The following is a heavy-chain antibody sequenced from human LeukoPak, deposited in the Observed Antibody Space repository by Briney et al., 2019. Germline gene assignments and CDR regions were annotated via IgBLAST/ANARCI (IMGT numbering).Heavy chain of an antibody. V-gene: IGHV3-21*01. CDR2: ISTTSSYI. CDR3: VRAYHPGGWFDP. CDR1: GFIFSSFN. J-gene: IGHJ5*02. D-gene: IGHD2-21*01. Sequence: GGSLRLSCAASGFIFSSFNMNWVRQAPGKGLEWVSSISTTSSYIYYSDSVKGRFTISRDNAKDSLYLQMNSLTAEDTAMYYCVRAYHPGGWFDPWGQGTLVTVSS.